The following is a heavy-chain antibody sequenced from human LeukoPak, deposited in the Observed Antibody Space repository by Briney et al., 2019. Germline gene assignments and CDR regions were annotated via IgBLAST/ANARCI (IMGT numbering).Heavy chain of an antibody. J-gene: IGHJ4*02. CDR2: ISGSGGST. V-gene: IGHV3-23*01. CDR3: AKASAMIVVVSKHFDY. D-gene: IGHD3-22*01. CDR1: GFTFSSYA. Sequence: GGSLRLSCAASGFTFSSYAMSWVRQAPGKGLEWVSAISGSGGSTYYADSEKGRFTISRDNSKNTLYLQMNSLRAEDTAVYHCAKASAMIVVVSKHFDYWGQGTLVTVSS.